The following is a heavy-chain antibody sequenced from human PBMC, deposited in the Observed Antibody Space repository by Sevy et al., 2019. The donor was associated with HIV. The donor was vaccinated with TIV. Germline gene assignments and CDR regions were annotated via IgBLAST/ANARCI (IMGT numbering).Heavy chain of an antibody. V-gene: IGHV4-34*01. CDR2: INESGIT. J-gene: IGHJ5*02. CDR1: DGSFSGYY. Sequence: SETLSLTCAVHDGSFSGYYWNWIRQLPGKGREGIGEINESGITYYNPSLKSRVTISVDTSKKQFSLKLNSVTAVDSAVYFCARSPPVVVVPGAPSWFDPWGQGTLVTVSS. D-gene: IGHD2-2*01. CDR3: ARSPPVVVVPGAPSWFDP.